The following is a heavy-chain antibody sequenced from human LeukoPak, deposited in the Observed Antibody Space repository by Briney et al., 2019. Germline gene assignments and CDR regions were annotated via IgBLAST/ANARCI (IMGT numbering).Heavy chain of an antibody. V-gene: IGHV3-9*01. CDR1: GFTFDDYA. D-gene: IGHD1-26*01. CDR3: ARSGGTYRFDY. J-gene: IGHJ4*02. Sequence: PGGSLRLFCAASGFTFDDYATHWVRQAPGKGLEWVSGISWNSGSIGYADSVKGRFTISRDNAKNSLYLQMNSLRAEDTAVYYCARSGGTYRFDYWGQGTLVTVSS. CDR2: ISWNSGSI.